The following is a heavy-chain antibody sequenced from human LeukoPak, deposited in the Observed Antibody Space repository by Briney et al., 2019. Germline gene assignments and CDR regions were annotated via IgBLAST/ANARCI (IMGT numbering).Heavy chain of an antibody. V-gene: IGHV1-18*01. D-gene: IGHD3-22*01. CDR1: GYSFTSYG. CDR3: ASPSYYDTSGYANDAFDI. CDR2: IRAYNGNT. J-gene: IGHJ3*02. Sequence: VASVKVSCKASGYSFTSYGISWVRQAPGQGLEWMGWIRAYNGNTNYAQKLQGRVTMTTDTSTSTAYMELRSLRSDDTAVYCCASPSYYDTSGYANDAFDIWGQGTMVTVSS.